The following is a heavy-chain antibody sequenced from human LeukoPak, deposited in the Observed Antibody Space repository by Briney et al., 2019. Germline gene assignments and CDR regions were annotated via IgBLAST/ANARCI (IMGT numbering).Heavy chain of an antibody. D-gene: IGHD1-26*01. V-gene: IGHV3-23*01. Sequence: GGSLRLSCAASGFTFSSYAMSWVRQAPGKGLEWVSSIYGSGVSTFYADSVQGRFTISRDNFQNTLSLQMNNLRADDTAIYYCAKDLGLSVGSTPFDYWGQGTLVTVSS. CDR3: AKDLGLSVGSTPFDY. CDR2: IYGSGVST. CDR1: GFTFSSYA. J-gene: IGHJ4*02.